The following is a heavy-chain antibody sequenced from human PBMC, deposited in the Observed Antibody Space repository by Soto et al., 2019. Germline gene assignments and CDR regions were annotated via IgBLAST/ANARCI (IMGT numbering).Heavy chain of an antibody. CDR2: IYYTGST. V-gene: IGHV4-31*03. CDR3: ARESYGDGIFDY. Sequence: SETLSLTCTVSGGSISSGSYYWSWIRQHPGKGLEWIGYIYYTGSTSYNPSLKSRVSISVDTSKNQFSLRLTSVTAADTAVYYCARESYGDGIFDYWGQGPLVTVSS. J-gene: IGHJ4*02. D-gene: IGHD4-17*01. CDR1: GGSISSGSYY.